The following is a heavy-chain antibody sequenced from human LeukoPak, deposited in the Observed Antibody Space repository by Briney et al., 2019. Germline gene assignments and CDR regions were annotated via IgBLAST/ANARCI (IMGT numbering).Heavy chain of an antibody. CDR3: ARVHYYDSSGYYYGAFDI. CDR2: ISAYNGST. D-gene: IGHD3-22*01. V-gene: IGHV1-18*01. Sequence: EASVKVSCKASGYTFTSYGISWVRQAPGQGLEWMGWISAYNGSTNYAQKLQGRVTMTTDTSTSTAYMELRSLRSDDTAVYYCARVHYYDSSGYYYGAFDIWGQGTMVTVSS. CDR1: GYTFTSYG. J-gene: IGHJ3*02.